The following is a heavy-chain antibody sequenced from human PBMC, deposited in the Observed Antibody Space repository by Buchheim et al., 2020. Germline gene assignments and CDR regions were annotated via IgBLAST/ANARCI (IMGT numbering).Heavy chain of an antibody. Sequence: EVQLVESGGGLVQPGGSLRLSCVASGFTFTSYSMNWVRQAPGKGLEWVSYISSSTSDTIYYADSVKGRFTISRDYAKNSLYLQMNSLRAADTAVYYCAKGPFVWDYFDHWGQGTL. CDR3: AKGPFVWDYFDH. V-gene: IGHV3-48*01. J-gene: IGHJ4*02. CDR2: ISSSTSDTI. CDR1: GFTFTSYS. D-gene: IGHD6-6*01.